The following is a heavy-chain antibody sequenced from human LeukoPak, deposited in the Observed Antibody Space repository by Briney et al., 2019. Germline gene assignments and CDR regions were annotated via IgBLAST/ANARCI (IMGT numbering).Heavy chain of an antibody. D-gene: IGHD6-13*01. CDR2: INAGNGNT. V-gene: IGHV1-3*01. J-gene: IGHJ4*02. Sequence: ASVKVSCKASGSTFTSYAMHWVRQAPGQRLEWMGWINAGNGNTKYSQKFQGRVTITRDTSASTAYMELSSLRSEDTAVYYCARDRGYSSSFDDYWGQGTLVTVSS. CDR1: GSTFTSYA. CDR3: ARDRGYSSSFDDY.